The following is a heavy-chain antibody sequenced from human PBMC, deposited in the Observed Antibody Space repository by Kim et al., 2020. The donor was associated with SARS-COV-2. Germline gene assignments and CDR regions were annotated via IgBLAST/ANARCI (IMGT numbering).Heavy chain of an antibody. D-gene: IGHD6-6*01. CDR2: IYYSGST. CDR1: GGSISSYY. CDR3: ARLEIATMQLGGYFDY. Sequence: SETLSLTCTVSGGSISSYYWSWIRQPPGKGLEWIGYIYYSGSTNYNPSLKSRVTISVDTSKNQFSLKLSSVTAADTAVYYCARLEIATMQLGGYFDYWGQGTLVTVSS. V-gene: IGHV4-59*08. J-gene: IGHJ4*02.